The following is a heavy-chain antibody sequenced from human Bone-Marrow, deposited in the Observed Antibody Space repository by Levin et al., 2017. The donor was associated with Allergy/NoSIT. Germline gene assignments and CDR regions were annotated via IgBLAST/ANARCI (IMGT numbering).Heavy chain of an antibody. J-gene: IGHJ6*02. Sequence: GESLKISCAASGFTFSNAWMSWVRQAPGKGLEWVGRIKSKTDGGTTDYAAPVKGRFTISRDDSKNTLYLQMNSLKTEDTAVYYCTTDLSKQLVLSYYYYGMDGWGQGTTVTVSS. V-gene: IGHV3-15*01. CDR3: TTDLSKQLVLSYYYYGMDG. CDR1: GFTFSNAW. D-gene: IGHD6-6*01. CDR2: IKSKTDGGTT.